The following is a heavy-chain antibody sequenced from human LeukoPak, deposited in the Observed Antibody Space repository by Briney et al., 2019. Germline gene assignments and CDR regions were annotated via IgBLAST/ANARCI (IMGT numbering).Heavy chain of an antibody. CDR2: LYSGGST. V-gene: IGHV3-53*01. CDR1: GFTVSTNY. CDR3: ARESVGYCSTSICPNWFDP. Sequence: SGGSLRLSCAASGFTVSTNYMSWVRQAPGKGLEWVSFLYSGGSTYYADSVKGRFTISRDNSKNTLYLQMNSLRPEDTAVYYCARESVGYCSTSICPNWFDPWGQGTLVTVSS. J-gene: IGHJ5*02. D-gene: IGHD2-2*01.